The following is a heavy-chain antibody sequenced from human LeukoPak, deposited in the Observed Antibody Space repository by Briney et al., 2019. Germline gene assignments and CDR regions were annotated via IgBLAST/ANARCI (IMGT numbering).Heavy chain of an antibody. CDR1: GYSFTTYS. V-gene: IGHV7-4-1*02. J-gene: IGHJ4*02. Sequence: GASVKVSCKASGYSFTTYSLHWVRQAPGQGLEWMGWINTNTGNPTYAQGFTGRFVFSLDTSVSAAYLQISTLKPEDTAVYYCASFGAHSFDYWGQGTLVTVSS. CDR2: INTNTGNP. CDR3: ASFGAHSFDY. D-gene: IGHD3-10*01.